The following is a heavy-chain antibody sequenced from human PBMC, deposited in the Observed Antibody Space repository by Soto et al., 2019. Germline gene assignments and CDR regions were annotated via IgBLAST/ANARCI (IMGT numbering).Heavy chain of an antibody. CDR3: AREPTPHFWSGSYFDY. V-gene: IGHV1-69*13. CDR1: GGTFSSYA. D-gene: IGHD3-3*02. CDR2: IIPIFGTA. Sequence: EASVKVSCKASGGTFSSYAISWVRQAPGQGLEWMGGIIPIFGTANYAQKFQGRVTITADESTSTAYMELSSLRSEDTAVYYCAREPTPHFWSGSYFDYWGQGTLVTVSS. J-gene: IGHJ4*02.